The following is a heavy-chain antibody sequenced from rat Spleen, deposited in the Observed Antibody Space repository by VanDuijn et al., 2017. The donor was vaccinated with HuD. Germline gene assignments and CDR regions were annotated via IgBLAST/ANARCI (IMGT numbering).Heavy chain of an antibody. Sequence: EVQLVESGGGLVQPGRSMKLSCAASGFTFSNYDMAWVRQAPKKGLEWVAYISYDGGITYYRDSVKGRFTISRDNAEGTLYLQMNSLRSEDTATYYCARRGYNNYWYLDVWGPGTVVTVSS. CDR2: ISYDGGIT. CDR1: GFTFSNYD. CDR3: ARRGYNNYWYLDV. D-gene: IGHD1-10*01. J-gene: IGHJ1*01. V-gene: IGHV5-22*01.